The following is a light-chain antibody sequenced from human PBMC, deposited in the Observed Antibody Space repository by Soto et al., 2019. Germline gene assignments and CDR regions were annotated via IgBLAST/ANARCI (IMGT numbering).Light chain of an antibody. J-gene: IGLJ2*01. V-gene: IGLV1-40*01. Sequence: QLVLTLPPSVSGAPGQRVTISCTGSSSNIGAGYAVQWYQQVPGTAPKLLIYGNTNRPSGVPDRFSGSKSGTSASLAITGLQAEDEAFYYCQSYDSSLSVVFGGGTKLTVL. CDR2: GNT. CDR1: SSNIGAGYA. CDR3: QSYDSSLSVV.